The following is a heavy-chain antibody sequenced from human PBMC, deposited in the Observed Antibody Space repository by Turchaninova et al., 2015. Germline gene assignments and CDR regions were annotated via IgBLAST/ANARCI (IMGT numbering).Heavy chain of an antibody. CDR3: AHKGNRGDPFDY. D-gene: IGHD3-10*01. J-gene: IGHJ4*02. V-gene: IGHV2-5*02. CDR1: GFSPSTSGVG. CDR2: SYWDDEK. Sequence: QITLKESGPTVVKPTQTLTLTCTFSGFSPSTSGVGVGWYRQPPGKALAGLTLSYWDDEKRYSPSLKSRLTITKDTSKNQVVLTMTNMDPVDTATYYCAHKGNRGDPFDYWGPGTLVTVSS.